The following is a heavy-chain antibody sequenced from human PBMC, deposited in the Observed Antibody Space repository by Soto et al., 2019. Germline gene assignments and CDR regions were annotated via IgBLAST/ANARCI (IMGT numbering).Heavy chain of an antibody. Sequence: GGSLRLSCSASGFTFSDENMSWVRQVPGKGLEWVSGISGGGSYIFYADSVQGRFSISRDNPKNSLFLEMNSLRVEDTAVYYCARDSDCHSTSCFFPPHVWGQGTTVTISS. V-gene: IGHV3-21*06. CDR2: ISGGGSYI. CDR1: GFTFSDEN. CDR3: ARDSDCHSTSCFFPPHV. J-gene: IGHJ6*02. D-gene: IGHD2-2*01.